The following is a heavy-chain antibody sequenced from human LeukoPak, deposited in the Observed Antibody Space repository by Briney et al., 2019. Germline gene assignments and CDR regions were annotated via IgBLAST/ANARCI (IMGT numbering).Heavy chain of an antibody. CDR1: GYTFTSYD. Sequence: ASVTVSCKASGYTFTSYDINWVRQATGQGLEWMGWMNPNSGNTGYAQKFQGRVTMTRNTSISTAYMELSSLRSEDTAVYYCARGSSGYYLGRVGYWGQGTLVTVSS. CDR3: ARGSSGYYLGRVGY. V-gene: IGHV1-8*01. CDR2: MNPNSGNT. J-gene: IGHJ4*02. D-gene: IGHD3-22*01.